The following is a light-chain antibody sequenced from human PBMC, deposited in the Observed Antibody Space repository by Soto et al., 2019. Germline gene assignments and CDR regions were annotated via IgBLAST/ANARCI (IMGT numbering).Light chain of an antibody. J-gene: IGKJ1*01. CDR3: QPSFTTWT. CDR1: QSVGNF. CDR2: AAS. Sequence: DIQMTQSPSSLSASVGDRVTITCRASQSVGNFLNWYQQKPGLPPKYLIYAASNLQSGVPSRFSGSGSVTDFTLTINNLQPEDFATYYCQPSFTTWTFGQGTKVEVK. V-gene: IGKV1-39*01.